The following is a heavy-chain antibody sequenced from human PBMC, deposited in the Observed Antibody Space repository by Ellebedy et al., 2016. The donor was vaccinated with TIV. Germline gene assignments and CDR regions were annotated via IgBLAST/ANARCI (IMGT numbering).Heavy chain of an antibody. CDR3: ARGEYRNWFDP. Sequence: AASVKVSCKASGDTFNSYAISCVRQAPGQGLEWMGTLIPMYGKTDYAQKLQGRVTIAADESTNTAFMELSSLKSEDTAIYYSARGEYRNWFDPWGQGTLVTVSS. CDR2: LIPMYGKT. V-gene: IGHV1-69*13. D-gene: IGHD3-10*01. CDR1: GDTFNSYA. J-gene: IGHJ5*02.